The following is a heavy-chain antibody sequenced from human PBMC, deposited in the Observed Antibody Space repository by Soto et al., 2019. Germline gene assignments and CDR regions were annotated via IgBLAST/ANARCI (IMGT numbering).Heavy chain of an antibody. CDR1: GYTFSGYY. CDR3: ARVDSSSWYWFDP. CDR2: INPNSGGT. Sequence: ASVKVSCKASGYTFSGYYMHWVRQAPGQGLEWMGWINPNSGGTNYAQKFQGRVTMTRDTSISTAYMELSRLRSDDTAVYHCARVDSSSWYWFDPWGQGTLVTVSS. D-gene: IGHD6-13*01. J-gene: IGHJ5*02. V-gene: IGHV1-2*02.